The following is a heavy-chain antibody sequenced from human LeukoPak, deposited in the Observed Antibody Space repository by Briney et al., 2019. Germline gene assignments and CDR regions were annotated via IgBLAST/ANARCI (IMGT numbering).Heavy chain of an antibody. CDR1: VYTFTGYY. V-gene: IGHV1-2*02. CDR3: ARGGARESVFGVANIDY. Sequence: ASVTVSCMASVYTFTGYYMHWVRQAPGQGLEWMGWINPNSGGTNYAQKFQGRVSMTRDTSISTAYMALSRLRSDDTAVYYCARGGARESVFGVANIDYWGQGTLVTVSS. CDR2: INPNSGGT. J-gene: IGHJ4*02. D-gene: IGHD3-3*01.